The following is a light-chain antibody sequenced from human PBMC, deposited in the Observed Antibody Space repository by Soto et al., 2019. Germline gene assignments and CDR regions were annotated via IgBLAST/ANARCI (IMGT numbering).Light chain of an antibody. J-gene: IGKJ1*01. Sequence: EIVMTQSPATLSVSPGERATLSCRASQSVSSNLAWYQQKPGQAPSLLIYDISARATGIPTRFSGSGSGTDFTLTISSLQPEDFATYYCLQYHSSWTFGQGTKVE. CDR3: LQYHSSWT. V-gene: IGKV3D-15*01. CDR2: DIS. CDR1: QSVSSN.